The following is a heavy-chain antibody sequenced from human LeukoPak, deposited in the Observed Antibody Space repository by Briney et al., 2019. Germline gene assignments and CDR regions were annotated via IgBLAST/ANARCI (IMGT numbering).Heavy chain of an antibody. J-gene: IGHJ4*02. Sequence: SETLSLTCAVYGGSFSGYYWSWLRQPPGKGLEWIGEINHSGSTNYNPSLKSRVTISVDTSKNQFSLKLSSVTAADTAVYYCARQKYSSSSAVDYWGQGTLVTVSS. CDR3: ARQKYSSSSAVDY. CDR1: GGSFSGYY. D-gene: IGHD6-6*01. CDR2: INHSGST. V-gene: IGHV4-34*01.